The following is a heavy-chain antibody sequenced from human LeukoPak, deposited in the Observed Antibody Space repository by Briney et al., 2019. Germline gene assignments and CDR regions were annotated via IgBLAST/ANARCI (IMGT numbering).Heavy chain of an antibody. CDR2: IYQSGST. CDR1: GGSISSGGYY. Sequence: SETLSLTCTVSGGSISSGGYYWTWIRQAPGKGLEWIGCIYQSGSTDYNPSLKSRVTISVDTSKNQFSLKLSSVTAADTAVYYCAKDRDSSPPGHYYYYYMDVWGKGTTVTVSS. J-gene: IGHJ6*03. V-gene: IGHV4-31*03. D-gene: IGHD6-13*01. CDR3: AKDRDSSPPGHYYYYYMDV.